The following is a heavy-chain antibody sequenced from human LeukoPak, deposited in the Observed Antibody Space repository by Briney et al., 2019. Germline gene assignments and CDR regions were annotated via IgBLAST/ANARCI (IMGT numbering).Heavy chain of an antibody. V-gene: IGHV1-8*01. Sequence: GASVKVSCKASGYTITSYDINWVRQATGQGLEWMGWMNPNSGNTGYAQKFQGRVTMTRNTSISTAYMELSSLRSEDTAVYYCARGKYYYEDLDYWGQGTLVTVSS. CDR2: MNPNSGNT. D-gene: IGHD3-22*01. J-gene: IGHJ4*02. CDR3: ARGKYYYEDLDY. CDR1: GYTITSYD.